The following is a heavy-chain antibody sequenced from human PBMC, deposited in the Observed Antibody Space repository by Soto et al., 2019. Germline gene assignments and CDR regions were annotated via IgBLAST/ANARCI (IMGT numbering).Heavy chain of an antibody. CDR2: INTDGSST. CDR1: GFTFSSYW. J-gene: IGHJ4*02. V-gene: IGHV3-74*01. D-gene: IGHD6-19*01. Sequence: EVQLVESGGGLVQPGGSLRLSCAASGFTFSSYWMHWVRQAPGKGLMWVSRINTDGSSTSYADSVKGRFTISRDNAKNTLYLQMNRLRAEDTAVYYCARGIGVVVAGGLDYWGQGTLVNVSS. CDR3: ARGIGVVVAGGLDY.